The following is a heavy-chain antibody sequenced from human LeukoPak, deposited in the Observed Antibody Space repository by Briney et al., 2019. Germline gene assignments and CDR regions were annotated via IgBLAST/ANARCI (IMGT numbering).Heavy chain of an antibody. CDR2: INAGNGKT. CDR3: ARARWTSTVTTYYLDY. Sequence: ASVKVSCKASGYIFSDYAIQWVRQAPGQGLEWMGWINAGNGKTKYSQKFQGRVTITRETSASTAYTELSGLRSEDTAVYYCARARWTSTVTTYYLDYWGQGTLVTVSS. J-gene: IGHJ4*02. D-gene: IGHD4-17*01. CDR1: GYIFSDYA. V-gene: IGHV1-3*01.